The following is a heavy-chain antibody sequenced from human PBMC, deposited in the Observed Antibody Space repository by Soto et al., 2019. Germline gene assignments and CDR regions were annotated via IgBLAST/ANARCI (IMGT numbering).Heavy chain of an antibody. CDR1: GFKFSSNA. V-gene: IGHV3-23*01. Sequence: GGSLRLSCAASGFKFSSNALTWVRQAPGKGLEWVSSISGTGAITYYADSVKGRFTISRDNSKNTLYLDMYSLTAADTAVYSYAIWPRNSDNWYGPFDYWGLGTLVTVSS. CDR3: AIWPRNSDNWYGPFDY. CDR2: ISGTGAIT. D-gene: IGHD1-1*01. J-gene: IGHJ4*02.